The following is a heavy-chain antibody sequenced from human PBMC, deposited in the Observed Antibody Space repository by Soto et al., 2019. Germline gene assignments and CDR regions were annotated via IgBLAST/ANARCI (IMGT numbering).Heavy chain of an antibody. Sequence: VASVKVSCKASGGTFSSYAISWVRQAPGQGLEWMGGIIPIFGTANYAQKFQGRVTITADESTSTAYMELSSLRSEDTAVYYCARERAVVAATPGYFDYWGQGTLVTVSS. V-gene: IGHV1-69*13. CDR1: GGTFSSYA. CDR2: IIPIFGTA. CDR3: ARERAVVAATPGYFDY. J-gene: IGHJ4*02. D-gene: IGHD2-15*01.